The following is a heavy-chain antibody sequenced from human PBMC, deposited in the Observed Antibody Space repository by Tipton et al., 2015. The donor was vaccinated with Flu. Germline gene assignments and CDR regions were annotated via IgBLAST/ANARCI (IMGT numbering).Heavy chain of an antibody. CDR2: INHSGST. CDR3: ARRGDYLIDK. J-gene: IGHJ4*02. V-gene: IGHV4-34*01. D-gene: IGHD4-17*01. Sequence: TLSLTCAVYVGSFSGYYWSWIRQPPGKGLEWIGEINHSGSTNYNPSLKSRVTISVDTSKNQFSLKVTSVTAADTALYYCARRGDYLIDKWGLGTLVTVSS. CDR1: VGSFSGYY.